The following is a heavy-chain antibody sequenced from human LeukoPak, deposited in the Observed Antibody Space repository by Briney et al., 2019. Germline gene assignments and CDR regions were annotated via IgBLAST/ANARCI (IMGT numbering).Heavy chain of an antibody. CDR1: GFTFSSYS. CDR2: ISSSSSYI. CDR3: AKSGCSSTSCYSILSGWLDP. D-gene: IGHD2-2*02. V-gene: IGHV3-21*04. Sequence: GGSLRLSCAASGFTFSSYSMNWVRQAPGKGLEWVSCISSSSSYIDYADSVKGRFTISRDDAKNSLYLQMNSLRAEDTAVYYCAKSGCSSTSCYSILSGWLDPWGQGTLVTVSS. J-gene: IGHJ5*02.